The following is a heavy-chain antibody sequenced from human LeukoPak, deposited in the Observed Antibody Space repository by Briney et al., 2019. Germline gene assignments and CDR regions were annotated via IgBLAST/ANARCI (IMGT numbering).Heavy chain of an antibody. CDR2: IYYSGST. J-gene: IGHJ4*02. D-gene: IGHD3-16*01. CDR1: GGSISSYY. CDR3: ARFGSLREPIHDY. Sequence: SETLSLTCTVSGGSISSYYWSWIRQPPGKGLEWIGYIYYSGSTNYNPSLKSRVTISVDTSKNQFSLQLSSVTAADTAVYYCARFGSLREPIHDYWGQGTLVTVSP. V-gene: IGHV4-59*01.